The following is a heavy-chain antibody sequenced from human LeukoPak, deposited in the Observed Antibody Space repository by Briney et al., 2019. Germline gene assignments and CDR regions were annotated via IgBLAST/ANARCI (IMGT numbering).Heavy chain of an antibody. CDR2: FYYTGST. V-gene: IGHV4-39*01. Sequence: SETLSLTCTVSGGSISSSSSYWGWIRQPPGTGLEWIGNFYYTGSTYYNPSLKSRVTISADTSKNQFSMRLRSVTVADTAVYYCARQGPTETFDYWGQGALVTVSS. CDR3: ARQGPTETFDY. J-gene: IGHJ4*02. CDR1: GGSISSSSSY. D-gene: IGHD1-1*01.